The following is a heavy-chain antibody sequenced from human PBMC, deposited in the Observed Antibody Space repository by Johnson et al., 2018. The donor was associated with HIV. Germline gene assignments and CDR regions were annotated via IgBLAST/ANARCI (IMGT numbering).Heavy chain of an antibody. Sequence: QMLLVESGGGVVQPGRSLRLSCAASGFTFSSYAMHWVRQAPGKGLEWVTFTSFDESNKYYADSVKGRFTISRDNSKNTLYLHMKSLRPEDTSIYYCAKDDNLGVWYSDAFDVWGQGTVVTVSS. D-gene: IGHD6-19*01. V-gene: IGHV3-30*04. CDR1: GFTFSSYA. CDR2: TSFDESNK. J-gene: IGHJ3*01. CDR3: AKDDNLGVWYSDAFDV.